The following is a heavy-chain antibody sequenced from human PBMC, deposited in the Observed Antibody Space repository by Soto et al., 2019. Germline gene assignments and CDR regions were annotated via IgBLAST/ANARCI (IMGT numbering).Heavy chain of an antibody. J-gene: IGHJ6*02. CDR1: GGTFSSYA. D-gene: IGHD1-26*01. Sequence: SVKVSCKASGGTFSSYAISRVRQAPGQGLEWMGGIIPIFGTANYAQKFQGRVTITADKSTSTAYMELSSLRSEDTAVYYCARERRGPGIVGANYYYYYGMDVWGQGTTVTVSS. CDR3: ARERRGPGIVGANYYYYYGMDV. V-gene: IGHV1-69*06. CDR2: IIPIFGTA.